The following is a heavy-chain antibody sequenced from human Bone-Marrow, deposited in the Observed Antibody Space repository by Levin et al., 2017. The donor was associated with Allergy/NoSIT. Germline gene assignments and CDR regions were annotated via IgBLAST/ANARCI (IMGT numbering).Heavy chain of an antibody. CDR3: TTAPYSSGCAARAPPPSDYGMDV. Sequence: GESLKISCAASGFTFSNAWMSWVRQAPGKGLEWVGRIKSKTDGGTTDYAAPVKGRFTISSDDSKNTLYLQMNSLKTEDTAVYYCTTAPYSSGCAARAPPPSDYGMDVWGQGTTVTVSS. J-gene: IGHJ6*02. V-gene: IGHV3-15*01. CDR1: GFTFSNAW. D-gene: IGHD6-19*01. CDR2: IKSKTDGGTT.